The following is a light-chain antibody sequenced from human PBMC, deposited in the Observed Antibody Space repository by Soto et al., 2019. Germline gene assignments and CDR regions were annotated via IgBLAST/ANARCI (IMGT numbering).Light chain of an antibody. CDR3: QQRSNWPGT. J-gene: IGKJ1*01. V-gene: IGKV3-11*01. Sequence: EIVLTQSPGTLSLSPGERATLSCRASQSVSSYLAWYQQKPGQAPRLLIYDASNRATGIPARVSGSGSGTEFTLTISSLEPEDFEVYYCQQRSNWPGTFGQGTKVDIK. CDR1: QSVSSY. CDR2: DAS.